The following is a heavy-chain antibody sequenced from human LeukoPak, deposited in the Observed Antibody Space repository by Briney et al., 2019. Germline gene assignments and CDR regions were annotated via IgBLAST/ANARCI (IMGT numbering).Heavy chain of an antibody. V-gene: IGHV4-4*07. D-gene: IGHD6-13*01. Sequence: SETLSLTCTVSGASISGYYWSWIRQPPGKGLEWIGRIYTSGSTDNNPSLKCRVTMSVDTSTNQFSLKLSSVTAADTAVYYCASGSSSSGILPKYCFDYWGQGTLVTVSS. CDR2: IYTSGST. CDR3: ASGSSSSGILPKYCFDY. CDR1: GASISGYY. J-gene: IGHJ4*02.